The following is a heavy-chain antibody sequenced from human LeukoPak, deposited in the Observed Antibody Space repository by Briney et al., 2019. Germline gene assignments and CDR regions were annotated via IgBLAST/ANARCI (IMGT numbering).Heavy chain of an antibody. CDR1: GFTVSNYY. CDR3: ARDPDA. V-gene: IGHV3-66*01. J-gene: IGHJ5*02. Sequence: GGSLRLSCAAFGFTVSNYYMSWVRKAPGEGLEWVSVIYSGGDTYHADSVKGRFTLSRDNSKNTLYLQMNSLRAEDTAVYYCARDPDAWGQGTLVTVSS. CDR2: IYSGGDT.